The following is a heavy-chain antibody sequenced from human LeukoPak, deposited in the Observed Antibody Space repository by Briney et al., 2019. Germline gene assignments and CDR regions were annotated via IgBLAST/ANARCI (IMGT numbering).Heavy chain of an antibody. V-gene: IGHV3-53*01. CDR3: AKDAYCTNGVCYAGESYYFDY. D-gene: IGHD2-8*01. Sequence: GGSLRLSCAASGFTVSSNYMSWVRQAPGNGLEWVSVIYSGGSTYYADSVKGRFTISRDNSKNTLYLQMNSLRAEDTAVYYCAKDAYCTNGVCYAGESYYFDYWGQGTLVTVSS. J-gene: IGHJ4*02. CDR2: IYSGGST. CDR1: GFTVSSNY.